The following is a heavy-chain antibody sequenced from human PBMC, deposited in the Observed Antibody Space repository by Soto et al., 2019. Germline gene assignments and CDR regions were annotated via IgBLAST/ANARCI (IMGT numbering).Heavy chain of an antibody. CDR3: AAESSLGPYYYDSSGYYYVGFDP. J-gene: IGHJ5*02. CDR1: GFTFTSSA. D-gene: IGHD3-22*01. CDR2: IVVGSGNT. V-gene: IGHV1-58*01. Sequence: ASVKVSCKASGFTFTSSAVQWVRQARGQRLEWIGWIVVGSGNTNYAQKFQERVTITRDMSTSKAYMELSSLRSEDTTVYYCAAESSLGPYYYDSSGYYYVGFDPWGQGTLVTVSS.